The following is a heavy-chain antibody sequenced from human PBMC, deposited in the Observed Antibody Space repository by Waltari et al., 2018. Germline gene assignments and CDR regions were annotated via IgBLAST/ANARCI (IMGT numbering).Heavy chain of an antibody. J-gene: IGHJ4*02. V-gene: IGHV4-39*07. Sequence: QLQLQESGPGLVKPSETLSLTCTVSGGPIRSSSYSWGGVRQPPGKVLEWIGSIYYSVSTYYNPSLKSRVTISVDTSKNQFSLKLSSVTAADTAVYYCARAKWIQLWKYWGQGTLVTVSS. CDR2: IYYSVST. CDR1: GGPIRSSSYS. D-gene: IGHD5-18*01. CDR3: ARAKWIQLWKY.